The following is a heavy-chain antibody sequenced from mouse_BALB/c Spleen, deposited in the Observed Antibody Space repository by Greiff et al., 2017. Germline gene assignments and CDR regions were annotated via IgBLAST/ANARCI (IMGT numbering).Heavy chain of an antibody. J-gene: IGHJ3*01. V-gene: IGHV5-17*02. CDR1: GFTFSSFG. D-gene: IGHD1-1*01. Sequence: EVKVEESGGGLVQPGGSRKLSCAASGFTFSSFGMHWVRQAPEKGLEWVAYISSGSSTIYYADTVKGRFTISRDNPKNTLFLQMTSLRSEDTAMYYCARGIRMGSSEAWFAYWGQGTLVTVSA. CDR2: ISSGSSTI. CDR3: ARGIRMGSSEAWFAY.